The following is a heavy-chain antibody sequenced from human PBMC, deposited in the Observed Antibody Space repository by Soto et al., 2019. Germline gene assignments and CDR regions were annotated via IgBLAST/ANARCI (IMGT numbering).Heavy chain of an antibody. CDR2: ISSSATYA. CDR1: GFTFSDYY. CDR3: ARNDSSGYLVP. Sequence: QVQLVESGGALVRPGGSLRLSCAASGFTFSDYYMSWIRQAPGKGLEWLSYISSSATYAIYADSVKGRFTLSRDNAKNSLYLQMNSVSAEDTVVYYCARNDSSGYLVPRGQGTLVTVSS. J-gene: IGHJ5*02. D-gene: IGHD3-22*01. V-gene: IGHV3-11*06.